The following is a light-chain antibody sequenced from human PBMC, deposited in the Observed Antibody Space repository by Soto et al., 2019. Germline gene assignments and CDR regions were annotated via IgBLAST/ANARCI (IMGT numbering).Light chain of an antibody. V-gene: IGKV1-39*01. CDR2: AAS. Sequence: DIQMTQSPSSLSASVGDRVTITCRASQRISSYLNWYQQKPGKAPKLLIYAASSLQSGVPSRFSGSGSGTDFTLTISILQPEDFASYYCQQSYSTPPITFGQGTRLEIK. CDR1: QRISSY. CDR3: QQSYSTPPIT. J-gene: IGKJ5*01.